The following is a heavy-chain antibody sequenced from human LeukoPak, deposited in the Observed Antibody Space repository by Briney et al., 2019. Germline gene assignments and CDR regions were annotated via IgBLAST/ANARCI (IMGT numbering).Heavy chain of an antibody. CDR1: GGSISSYY. D-gene: IGHD3-22*01. CDR3: ARHEFYDSSGYYYIGDWFDP. J-gene: IGHJ5*02. CDR2: IYTSGST. V-gene: IGHV4-4*09. Sequence: PSETLSLTCAVSGGSISSYYWSWIRQPPGKGREGIGYIYTSGSTNYNPSLKSRVTISVDTSKNQFSLKLSSVTAADTAVYYCARHEFYDSSGYYYIGDWFDPWGQGTLVTVSS.